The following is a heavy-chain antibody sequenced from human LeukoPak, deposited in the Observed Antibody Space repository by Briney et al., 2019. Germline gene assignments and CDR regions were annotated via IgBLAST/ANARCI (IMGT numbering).Heavy chain of an antibody. CDR1: GYIFTHYW. V-gene: IGHV5-51*01. Sequence: GESLKISCQVSGYIFTHYWIGWVRQMPGKGLESMGIIYPADSDTTYSPSFQGHVTTSADKSIDTVYLQWSSLKASDTAMYFCARQSRDGSKTRGYYFDFWGQGTLVTVSS. J-gene: IGHJ4*02. CDR2: IYPADSDT. D-gene: IGHD3-10*01. CDR3: ARQSRDGSKTRGYYFDF.